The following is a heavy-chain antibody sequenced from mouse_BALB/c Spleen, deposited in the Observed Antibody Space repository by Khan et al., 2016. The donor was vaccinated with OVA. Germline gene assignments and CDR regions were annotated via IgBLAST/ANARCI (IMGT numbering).Heavy chain of an antibody. CDR1: GFSLTNYG. V-gene: IGHV2-6-1*01. D-gene: IGHD2-4*01. Sequence: VKLLESGPGLVAPSQTLSITCTISGFSLTNYGVHWVRQPPGKGLEWLVVICSDGSTTNYSAPKSRLIIINYNSSSQAFLKMNNLQTNDNTMTFCAGRPNYHCNVMDYWGQGTSVTVSS. CDR3: AGRPNYHCNVMDY. J-gene: IGHJ4*01. CDR2: ICSDGST.